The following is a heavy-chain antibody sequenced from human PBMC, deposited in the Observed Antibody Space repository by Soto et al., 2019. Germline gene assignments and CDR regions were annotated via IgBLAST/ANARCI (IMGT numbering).Heavy chain of an antibody. Sequence: PGGSLRLSCAASGFTFSTYWMSWVRPAPGKGPEFVANIKEDGGVKNYVDSVRGRFTISRDNAKNSVYLQMNSLRSEDTAVYYCARDPGSSAFDIWGQGAVVTVSS. D-gene: IGHD2-2*01. J-gene: IGHJ3*02. CDR3: ARDPGSSAFDI. CDR2: IKEDGGVK. CDR1: GFTFSTYW. V-gene: IGHV3-7*04.